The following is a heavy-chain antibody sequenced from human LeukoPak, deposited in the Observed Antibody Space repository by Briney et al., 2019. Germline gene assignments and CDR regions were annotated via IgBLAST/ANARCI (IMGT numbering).Heavy chain of an antibody. CDR2: INPNSGGT. CDR1: GYTLTGYY. CDR3: ARESSSYYMDV. J-gene: IGHJ6*03. V-gene: IGHV1-2*02. Sequence: ASVKVSCKASGYTLTGYYMHWVRQAPGQGLEWMGWINPNSGGTNYAQKPQGRVTMTTDTSTSTAYMELRSLRSDDTAVYYCARESSSYYMDVWGKGTTVTISS. D-gene: IGHD6-13*01.